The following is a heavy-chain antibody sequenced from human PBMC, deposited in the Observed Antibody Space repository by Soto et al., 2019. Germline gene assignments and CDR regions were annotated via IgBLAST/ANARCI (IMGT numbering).Heavy chain of an antibody. J-gene: IGHJ6*02. D-gene: IGHD3-16*01. CDR2: IGGSGGGT. CDR1: GFIFSDYD. V-gene: IGHV3-23*01. CDR3: VRQSKFTSVTATVGYYYGLDI. Sequence: EVQLLESGGGLVQPGGSLRLSCAASGFIFSDYDMSWVRQAPGKGLEWVSVIGGSGGGTYYADSVKGRFTISRDNSKDTLFLQMNSLRAEDTAIYLFVRQSKFTSVTATVGYYYGLDIWVQGTTVTVSS.